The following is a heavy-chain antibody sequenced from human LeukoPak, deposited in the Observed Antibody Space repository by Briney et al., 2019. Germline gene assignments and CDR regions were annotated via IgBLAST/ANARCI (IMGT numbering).Heavy chain of an antibody. CDR1: GFTFSSYS. CDR2: ISGSSSYI. Sequence: GGSLRLSCAASGFTFSSYSMNWVRQAPGKGLEWVSYISGSSSYIYSADSVKGRFTISRDNAKNSRYLQMNSLRAEDTAVYYCARGWERGAFDIWGPGTIVTVSS. J-gene: IGHJ3*02. CDR3: ARGWERGAFDI. D-gene: IGHD1-26*01. V-gene: IGHV3-21*01.